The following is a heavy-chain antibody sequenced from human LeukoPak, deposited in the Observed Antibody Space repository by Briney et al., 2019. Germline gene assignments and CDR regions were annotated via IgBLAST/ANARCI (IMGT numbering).Heavy chain of an antibody. Sequence: SETLSLTCTVSGYSISSGYYWGWIRQPPGKGLEWIGRIYTSGSTNYNPSLKSRVTISVDTSKNQFSLKLSSVTAADTAVYYCAREPFVRDAFDIWGQGTMVTVSS. J-gene: IGHJ3*02. D-gene: IGHD3-16*02. CDR2: IYTSGST. V-gene: IGHV4-38-2*02. CDR3: AREPFVRDAFDI. CDR1: GYSISSGYY.